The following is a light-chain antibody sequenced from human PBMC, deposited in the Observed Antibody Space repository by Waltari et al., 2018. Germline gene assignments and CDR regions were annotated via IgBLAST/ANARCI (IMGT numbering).Light chain of an antibody. CDR1: TSNIGNEF. J-gene: IGLJ1*01. CDR2: DTD. V-gene: IGLV1-51*01. Sequence: QSVLTQPPSVSATPGQKVTISCSGSTSNIGNEFVSWYQQLPGTVPKLLVYDTDKRPSGIPDRCSGSKSGTSATLDITGLQTGDEAHYYCGAWDTSLTAYVFGTGTEVTVL. CDR3: GAWDTSLTAYV.